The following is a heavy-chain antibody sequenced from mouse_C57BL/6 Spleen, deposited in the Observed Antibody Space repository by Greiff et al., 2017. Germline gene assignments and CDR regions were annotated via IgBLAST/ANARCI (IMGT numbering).Heavy chain of an antibody. CDR3: AKDSSGYGEDYFDY. D-gene: IGHD3-2*02. CDR1: GFTFSDYG. J-gene: IGHJ2*01. V-gene: IGHV5-17*01. CDR2: ISSGSSTI. Sequence: EVQGVESGGGLVKPGGSLKLSCAASGFTFSDYGMHWVRQAPEKGLEWVAYISSGSSTIYYADTVKGRFTISRDNAKNTLFLQMTSLRSEDTAMYYCAKDSSGYGEDYFDYWGQGTTLTVSS.